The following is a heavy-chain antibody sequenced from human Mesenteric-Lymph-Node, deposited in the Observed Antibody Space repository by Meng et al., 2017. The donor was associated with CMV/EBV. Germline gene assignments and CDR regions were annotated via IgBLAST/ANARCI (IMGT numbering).Heavy chain of an antibody. CDR3: ARLAGTNYYYYGMDV. Sequence: GESLKISCAASGFTFDDYAMHWVRQAPGKGLEWVSSISSSSSYIYYADSVKGRFTISRDNAKNSLYLQMNSLRAEDTAVYYCARLAGTNYYYYGMDVWGQGTTVTVSS. D-gene: IGHD1-7*01. J-gene: IGHJ6*02. V-gene: IGHV3-21*01. CDR2: ISSSSSYI. CDR1: GFTFDDYA.